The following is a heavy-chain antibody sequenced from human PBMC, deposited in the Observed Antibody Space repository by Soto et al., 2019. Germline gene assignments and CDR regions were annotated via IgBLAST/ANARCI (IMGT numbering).Heavy chain of an antibody. CDR3: AREYCSSTSCYYGMYF. J-gene: IGHJ6*02. D-gene: IGHD2-2*01. CDR1: GFTLGSYE. CDR2: IRSSGSTI. V-gene: IGHV3-48*03. Sequence: GGSLRLSCAASGFTLGSYEMNWVRPAPGKGLEGVSYIRSSGSTIYYADSGKGRFTISRANAKNSLYLQMNSLRAEDTGVYYCAREYCSSTSCYYGMYFRGQGDTVNLPS.